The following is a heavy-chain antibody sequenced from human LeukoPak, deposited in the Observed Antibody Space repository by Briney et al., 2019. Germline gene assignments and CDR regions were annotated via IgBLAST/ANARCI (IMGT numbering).Heavy chain of an antibody. CDR1: GFTFSNAW. V-gene: IGHV3-15*01. CDR3: TRGLVIAATRADYFDY. Sequence: AGSLRLSCAASGFTFSNAWKSWVRQAPGKGLEWIGRIKSKTDGGTTDYAAPVKGRFTISRDDSKSIAYLQMNSLKTEDTAVYYCTRGLVIAATRADYFDYWGQGTLVTVSS. CDR2: IKSKTDGGTT. J-gene: IGHJ4*02. D-gene: IGHD2-15*01.